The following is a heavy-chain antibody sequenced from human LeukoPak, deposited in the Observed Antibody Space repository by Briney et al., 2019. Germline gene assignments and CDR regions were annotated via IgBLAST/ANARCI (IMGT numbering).Heavy chain of an antibody. J-gene: IGHJ1*01. CDR2: VIGSGGAT. Sequence: GGSLRLSCAASGFTFDRYAMNWVRQAPGKGLEWVAVVIGSGGATYYADAVKGRFTISRDNSKNTLYLQMNSLRAEDTAVYFWAKGAFYFKRVEYSHHWGQGTLVTVSS. CDR1: GFTFDRYA. CDR3: AKGAFYFKRVEYSHH. D-gene: IGHD2/OR15-2a*01. V-gene: IGHV3-23*01.